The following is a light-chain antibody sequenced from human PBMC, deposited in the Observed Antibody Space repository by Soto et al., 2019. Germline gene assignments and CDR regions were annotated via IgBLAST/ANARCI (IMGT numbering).Light chain of an antibody. Sequence: QSALTQPASVSGSPGQSITISCTGTSRDVGGYHYVSWYQQHPGKAPKLMIYEVSNRPSGVSNRFSGSKSGNTASLTISGLQADDEADYYCSSYAGSNYPYVFGTGTKLTVL. J-gene: IGLJ1*01. CDR3: SSYAGSNYPYV. CDR1: SRDVGGYHY. V-gene: IGLV2-14*01. CDR2: EVS.